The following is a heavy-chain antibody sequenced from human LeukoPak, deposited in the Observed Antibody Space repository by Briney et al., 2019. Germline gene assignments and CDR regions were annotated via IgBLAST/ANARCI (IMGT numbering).Heavy chain of an antibody. V-gene: IGHV4-39*01. CDR3: ARRDGYNPFDY. CDR2: IYYSGST. J-gene: IGHJ4*02. Sequence: PSETLSLTCTVSGGSISSSSYYWGWIRQPPGKGLGWIGSIYYSGSTYYNPSLKSRVTISVDTSKNQFSLKLSSVTAADTAVYYCARRDGYNPFDYWGQGTLVTVSS. CDR1: GGSISSSSYY. D-gene: IGHD5-24*01.